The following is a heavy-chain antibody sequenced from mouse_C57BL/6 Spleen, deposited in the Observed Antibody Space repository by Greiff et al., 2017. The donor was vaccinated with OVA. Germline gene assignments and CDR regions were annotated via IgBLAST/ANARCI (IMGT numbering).Heavy chain of an antibody. Sequence: VMLVESGPGLVQPSQSLSITCTVSGFSLTSYGVHWVRQSPGKGLEWLGVIWSGGSTDYNAAFISRLSISKDNSKSQVFFKMNSLQADDTAIYYCARGRDGGFAYWGQGTLVTVSA. CDR2: IWSGGST. D-gene: IGHD1-1*01. V-gene: IGHV2-2*01. J-gene: IGHJ3*01. CDR3: ARGRDGGFAY. CDR1: GFSLTSYG.